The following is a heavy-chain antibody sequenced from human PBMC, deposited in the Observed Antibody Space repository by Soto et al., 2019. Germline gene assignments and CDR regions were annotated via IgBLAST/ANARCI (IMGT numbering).Heavy chain of an antibody. CDR2: INAGNGNT. D-gene: IGHD6-13*01. J-gene: IGHJ4*02. CDR1: GYTFTSYA. CDR3: ARSSSSSWTFDY. V-gene: IGHV1-3*01. Sequence: GASVKVSCKASGYTFTSYAMHWVRQAPGQRLEWMGWINAGNGNTKYSQKFQGWVTMTRDTSISTAYMELSRLRSDDTAVYYCARSSSSSWTFDYWGQGTLVTVSS.